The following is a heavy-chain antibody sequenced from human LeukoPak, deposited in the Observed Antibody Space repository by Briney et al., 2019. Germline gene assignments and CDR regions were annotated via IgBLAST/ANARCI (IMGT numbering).Heavy chain of an antibody. CDR2: IYYSGST. Sequence: SETLSLTCTVSGGSISSSSYYWGWIRQPPGKGLEWIGSIYYSGSTHYNPSLKSRVTISVDTSKNQFSLKLSSVTAADTAVYYCARQPQDIVVVVAATPYYFDYWGQGTLVTVSS. V-gene: IGHV4-39*01. CDR3: ARQPQDIVVVVAATPYYFDY. CDR1: GGSISSSSYY. D-gene: IGHD2-15*01. J-gene: IGHJ4*02.